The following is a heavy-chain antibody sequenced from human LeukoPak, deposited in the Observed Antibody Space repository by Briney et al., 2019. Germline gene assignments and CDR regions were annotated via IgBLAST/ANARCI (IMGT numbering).Heavy chain of an antibody. V-gene: IGHV4-61*01. D-gene: IGHD2-15*01. Sequence: SETLSLTCTVSGGSFSSGSYYWSWIRQPPGKGLEWIGYIYYSGSTYYNPSLKSRVTISVDTSKNQFSLKLSSVTAADTAVYYCAAQDVNWFDPWGQGTLVTVSS. CDR1: GGSFSSGSYY. J-gene: IGHJ5*02. CDR2: IYYSGST. CDR3: AAQDVNWFDP.